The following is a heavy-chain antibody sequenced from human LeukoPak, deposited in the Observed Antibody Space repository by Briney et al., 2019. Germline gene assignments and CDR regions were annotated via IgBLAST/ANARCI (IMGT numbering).Heavy chain of an antibody. CDR3: ARGGGDILTGYSG. CDR2: IYYSGST. V-gene: IGHV4-59*01. Sequence: PSETLSLTCTVSGGSISSYYWSWIRQPPGKGLEWIGYIYYSGSTNYNPSLKSRVTISVDTSKNQFSLKLSSVTAADTAVYYCARGGGDILTGYSGWGQGTLVTVSS. J-gene: IGHJ4*02. D-gene: IGHD3-9*01. CDR1: GGSISSYY.